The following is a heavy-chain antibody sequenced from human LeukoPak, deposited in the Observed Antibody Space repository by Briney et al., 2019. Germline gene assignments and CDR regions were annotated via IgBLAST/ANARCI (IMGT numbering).Heavy chain of an antibody. J-gene: IGHJ4*02. CDR2: INWNGGST. CDR3: ARGGSGYSLYYFDY. CDR1: GFTFDDYG. V-gene: IGHV3-20*04. Sequence: GGSLRLSCAASGFTFDDYGMSWVRQAPGKGLEWVSGINWNGGSTGYADSVKGRFTISRDNAKNSLYLQMNSLRAEDTAVYYCARGGSGYSLYYFDYWGQGTLVTVSS. D-gene: IGHD3-22*01.